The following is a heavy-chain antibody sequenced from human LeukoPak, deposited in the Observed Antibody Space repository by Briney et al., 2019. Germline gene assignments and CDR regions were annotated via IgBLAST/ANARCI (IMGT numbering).Heavy chain of an antibody. D-gene: IGHD4-17*01. V-gene: IGHV3-23*01. CDR3: AKRGETTVKEGFDY. Sequence: GGSLRLSCAASGFSFSTYAMSWVRQAPGKGLEWVSATSGSGVSTYYADSVKGRFTISRDNPKNTLYLQMNSLRAEDTAVYYCAKRGETTVKEGFDYWGQGTLVTVSS. CDR2: TSGSGVST. J-gene: IGHJ4*02. CDR1: GFSFSTYA.